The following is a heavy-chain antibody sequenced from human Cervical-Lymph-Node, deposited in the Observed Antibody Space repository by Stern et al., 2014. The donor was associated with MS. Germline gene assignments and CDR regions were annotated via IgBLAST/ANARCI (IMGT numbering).Heavy chain of an antibody. CDR1: GGSVSGYY. Sequence: QLQLQESGPGLVKPSETLSLTCSVSGGSVSGYYWSWIRLPPGKGLEWVGYIFYSGGTNYNPSLESRVTISVDTSKNQFSLKLSSVTAADTALYYCARGPGIAATFDYTFDIWGQGTMVTVSS. V-gene: IGHV4-59*02. CDR2: IFYSGGT. J-gene: IGHJ3*02. CDR3: ARGPGIAATFDYTFDI. D-gene: IGHD6-13*01.